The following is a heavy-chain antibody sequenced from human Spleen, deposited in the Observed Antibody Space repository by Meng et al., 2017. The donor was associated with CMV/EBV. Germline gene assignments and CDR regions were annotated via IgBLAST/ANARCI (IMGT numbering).Heavy chain of an antibody. Sequence: SYILDLVRQAPGQGLEWMGGINPISDTTNYAQQFRGRVTFTRDESTRTAYMELSRLTYEDTAVYFCTRGVVVMAITPLYYYYGMDVWGQGTTVTVSS. CDR3: TRGVVVMAITPLYYYYGMDV. CDR2: INPISDTT. J-gene: IGHJ6*02. V-gene: IGHV1-69*05. CDR1: SYI. D-gene: IGHD2-21*01.